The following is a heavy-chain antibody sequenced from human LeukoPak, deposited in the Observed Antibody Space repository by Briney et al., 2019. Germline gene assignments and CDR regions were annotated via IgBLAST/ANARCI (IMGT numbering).Heavy chain of an antibody. Sequence: PGGSLRLSCAASGSTFSDYYMSWIRQAPGKGLEWVSYISSSGSNIYYADSVKGRFTISRDNAKNSLYLQMNSLRAEDTAVYYCARDSGGIAAAATDYWGQGTLVTVSS. CDR1: GSTFSDYY. CDR3: ARDSGGIAAAATDY. J-gene: IGHJ4*02. CDR2: ISSSGSNI. V-gene: IGHV3-11*04. D-gene: IGHD6-13*01.